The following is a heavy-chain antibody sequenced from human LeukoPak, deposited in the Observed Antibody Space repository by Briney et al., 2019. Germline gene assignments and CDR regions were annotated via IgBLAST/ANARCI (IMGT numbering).Heavy chain of an antibody. CDR1: GFTFSSYG. J-gene: IGHJ6*03. Sequence: GGSLRLSCAASGFTFSSYGMSWVRQAPGKGLEWVSAISGSGGSTYYADSVKGRFTISRDNSKNTLYLQMNSLRAEDTAVYYCAKGEGCSSTSCYLPVYYYYYMDVWGKGTTVTISS. D-gene: IGHD2-2*01. CDR3: AKGEGCSSTSCYLPVYYYYYMDV. V-gene: IGHV3-23*01. CDR2: ISGSGGST.